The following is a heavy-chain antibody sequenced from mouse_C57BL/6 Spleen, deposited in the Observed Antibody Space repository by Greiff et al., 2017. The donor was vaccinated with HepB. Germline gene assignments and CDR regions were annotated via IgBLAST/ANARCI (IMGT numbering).Heavy chain of an antibody. V-gene: IGHV5-4*01. D-gene: IGHD2-5*01. CDR2: ISDGGSYT. Sequence: EVMLVESGGGLVKPGGSLKLSCAASGFTFSSYAMSWVRQTPEKRLEWVATISDGGSYTYYPDNVKGRFTISRDNAKNNLYLQMSHLKSEDTAMYYCARDGAYYSNFLGYFDVWGTGTTVTVSS. CDR3: ARDGAYYSNFLGYFDV. CDR1: GFTFSSYA. J-gene: IGHJ1*03.